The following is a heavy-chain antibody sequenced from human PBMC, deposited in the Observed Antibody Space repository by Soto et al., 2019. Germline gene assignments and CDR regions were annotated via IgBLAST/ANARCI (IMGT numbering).Heavy chain of an antibody. V-gene: IGHV1-46*01. CDR1: GYTFTSYY. J-gene: IGHJ5*02. D-gene: IGHD4-17*01. CDR3: AREHDYGGNEGLGGFDP. Sequence: QVQLVQSGAEVKKPGASVKVSCKASGYTFTSYYMHWVRQAPGQGLEWMGIINPSGGSTSYAQKFQGRVNMTRDTSTSTVYMELSSLRSEDTAVYYCAREHDYGGNEGLGGFDPWGQGTLVTVSS. CDR2: INPSGGST.